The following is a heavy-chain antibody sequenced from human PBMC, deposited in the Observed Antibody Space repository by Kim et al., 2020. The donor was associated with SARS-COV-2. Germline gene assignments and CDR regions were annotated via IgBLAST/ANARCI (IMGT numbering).Heavy chain of an antibody. V-gene: IGHV3-23*01. J-gene: IGHJ3*02. Sequence: GGSLRLSCAASGFTFSSYAMSWVRQAPGKGLEWVSAISGSGGSTYYADSVKGRFTISRDNSKNTLYLQMNSLRAEDTAVYYCAKIPHGWYSRSCAFDIWGQGTMVTVSS. CDR2: ISGSGGST. CDR3: AKIPHGWYSRSCAFDI. CDR1: GFTFSSYA. D-gene: IGHD6-19*01.